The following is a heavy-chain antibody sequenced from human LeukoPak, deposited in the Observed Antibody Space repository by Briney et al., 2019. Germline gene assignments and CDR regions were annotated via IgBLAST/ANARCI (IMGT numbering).Heavy chain of an antibody. J-gene: IGHJ4*02. CDR2: ISGSGVDT. CDR3: AKDENDFTSGNPTYFGY. Sequence: PGGSLRVSCSASGFSFGMYAMSWVRQAPGKGLEWVSAISGSGVDTYYADAVQGRFSISRDNSKNTMYLQMWSLRAEDTAVYFCAKDENDFTSGNPTYFGYWGQGVLVTVSS. V-gene: IGHV3-23*01. D-gene: IGHD3-3*01. CDR1: GFSFGMYA.